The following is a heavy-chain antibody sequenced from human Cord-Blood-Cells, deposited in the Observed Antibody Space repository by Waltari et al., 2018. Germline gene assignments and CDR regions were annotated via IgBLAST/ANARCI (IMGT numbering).Heavy chain of an antibody. CDR1: GSTFSRYD. J-gene: IGHJ4*02. V-gene: IGHV1-8*01. Sequence: VQVVKSGAEVKKRGASVKVSCKASGSTFSRYDINWVRQATGQGIEWMDGQKPNRGNTGYAQKFQGRVNMTRNTSIRPAYMEVGRLRSEDSAVDDCARGNRSLSQGVGYWGQGTLVTVSS. CDR2: QKPNRGNT. CDR3: ARGNRSLSQGVGY. D-gene: IGHD1-26*01.